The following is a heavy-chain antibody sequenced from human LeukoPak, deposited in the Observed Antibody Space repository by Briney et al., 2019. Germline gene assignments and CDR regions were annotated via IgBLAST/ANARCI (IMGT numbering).Heavy chain of an antibody. D-gene: IGHD3-10*01. Sequence: SETLSLTCAVYGGSFSGYYWSWIRQPPGKGLEWIGEINHSGSTNYNPSLKSRVTISVDTSKNQFSLKLGSVTAADTAVYYCARSTILLWFGELRNDAFDIWGQGTMVTVSS. V-gene: IGHV4-34*01. J-gene: IGHJ3*02. CDR3: ARSTILLWFGELRNDAFDI. CDR2: INHSGST. CDR1: GGSFSGYY.